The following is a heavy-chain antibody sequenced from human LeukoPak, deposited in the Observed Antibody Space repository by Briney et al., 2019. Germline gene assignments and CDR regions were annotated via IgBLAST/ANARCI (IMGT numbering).Heavy chain of an antibody. CDR1: GFIFSSHT. D-gene: IGHD1-1*01. Sequence: GGSLRLSCAASGFIFSSHTMHWARQAPGKGLEWVALISKDGTNDYYADSVKGRFTISRDNSKDTLYLQMNSLISEDTAVYYCARSTLGTMTRLGDYWGQGTLVTVSS. CDR3: ARSTLGTMTRLGDY. J-gene: IGHJ4*02. V-gene: IGHV3-30-3*01. CDR2: ISKDGTND.